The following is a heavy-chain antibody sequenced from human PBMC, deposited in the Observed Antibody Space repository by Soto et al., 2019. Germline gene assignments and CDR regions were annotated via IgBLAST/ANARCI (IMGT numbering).Heavy chain of an antibody. CDR2: IIPILGIA. CDR3: ASGSYDFWSGYYGEGSNFDY. V-gene: IGHV1-69*02. D-gene: IGHD3-3*01. J-gene: IGHJ4*02. Sequence: SVKVSCKASGGTFSSYTISWVRQAPGQGLEWLVRIIPILGIANYAQKFQGRVTITADKSTSTAYMELSSLRSEDTAVYYCASGSYDFWSGYYGEGSNFDYWGQGTLVTSPQ. CDR1: GGTFSSYT.